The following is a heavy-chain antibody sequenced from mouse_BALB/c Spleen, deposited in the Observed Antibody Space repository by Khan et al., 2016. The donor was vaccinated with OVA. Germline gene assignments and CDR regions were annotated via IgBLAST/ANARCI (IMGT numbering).Heavy chain of an antibody. V-gene: IGHV3-2*02. CDR1: GYSITSDYA. CDR3: ARDGSRYNYALDD. D-gene: IGHD2-3*01. Sequence: EVQLQESGPGLVKPSQSLSLTCTVTGYSITSDYAWNWIRQFPGNKLEWMGYISSSGSTNYNPALKSRISITRDTSKNQFFLQLNSVTTEDTATYDCARDGSRYNYALDDWGQGTSVTVSS. CDR2: ISSSGST. J-gene: IGHJ4*01.